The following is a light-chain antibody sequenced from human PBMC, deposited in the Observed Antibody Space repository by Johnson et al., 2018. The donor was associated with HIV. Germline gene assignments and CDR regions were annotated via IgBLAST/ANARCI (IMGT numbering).Light chain of an antibody. V-gene: IGLV1-51*02. Sequence: QSVLTQPPSVSAAPGQMVSISCSGSSSNIGKNYVSWYQQFPGTAPKLLIHENKKRPSGIPDRFSGSKSGTSATLDITGLQTGDEADYYCETWDSSLSACFGTGTKVTVL. CDR2: ENK. CDR1: SSNIGKNY. J-gene: IGLJ1*01. CDR3: ETWDSSLSAC.